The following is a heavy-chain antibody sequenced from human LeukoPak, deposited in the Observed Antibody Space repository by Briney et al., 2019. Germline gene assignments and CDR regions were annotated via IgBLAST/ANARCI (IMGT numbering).Heavy chain of an antibody. D-gene: IGHD1-7*01. CDR2: INPNSGGT. Sequence: ASVTVSFKASGYTFTGYYMHWVRQAPGQGLEWMGWINPNSGGTNYSQKFQGRVTMTRDTSISTAYMELSRLRSDDTAVYYCARSRKLRDAFDIWGQGTMVTVSS. CDR3: ARSRKLRDAFDI. J-gene: IGHJ3*02. CDR1: GYTFTGYY. V-gene: IGHV1-2*02.